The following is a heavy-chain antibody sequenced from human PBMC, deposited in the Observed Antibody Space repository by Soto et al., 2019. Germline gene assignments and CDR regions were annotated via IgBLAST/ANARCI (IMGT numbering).Heavy chain of an antibody. CDR3: ATAYSSSWYYYYYGMDV. D-gene: IGHD6-13*01. CDR2: IYYSGST. CDR1: GGSISSSSYY. J-gene: IGHJ6*02. Sequence: SETLSLTCTVSGGSISSSSYYWGWIRQPPGKGPEWIGSIYYSGSTYYNPSLKSRVTISVDTSKNQFSLKLSSVTAADTAVYYCATAYSSSWYYYYYGMDVWGQGTTVTVSS. V-gene: IGHV4-39*01.